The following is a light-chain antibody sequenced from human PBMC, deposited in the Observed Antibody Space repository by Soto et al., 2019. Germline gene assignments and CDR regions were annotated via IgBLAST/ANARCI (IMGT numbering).Light chain of an antibody. CDR2: GAS. J-gene: IGKJ1*01. V-gene: IGKV3-15*01. Sequence: IVMTQSPSTLSVSPLERATLSCMASQSVSSNLAWYQQKPGQAPRLLIYGASTRATGVPARFSGSGSGTEFTLTISSLQSEDFAVYYCQQYNNWPWTFGQGTKVDIK. CDR3: QQYNNWPWT. CDR1: QSVSSN.